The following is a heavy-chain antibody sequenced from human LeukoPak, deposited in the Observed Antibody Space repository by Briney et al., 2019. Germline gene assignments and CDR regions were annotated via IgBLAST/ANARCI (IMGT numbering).Heavy chain of an antibody. J-gene: IGHJ4*02. D-gene: IGHD1-26*01. CDR3: AARSSGNPYF. Sequence: GGSLRLSCTASGLTLSNYWMIWVRQAPGKGLQWVAKMKQDGSEKYYVDSVKGRFTISRDNAENSLYLQMNSLRVEDTAVYYCAARSSGNPYFWGQGTLVTVSS. CDR1: GLTLSNYW. V-gene: IGHV3-7*03. CDR2: MKQDGSEK.